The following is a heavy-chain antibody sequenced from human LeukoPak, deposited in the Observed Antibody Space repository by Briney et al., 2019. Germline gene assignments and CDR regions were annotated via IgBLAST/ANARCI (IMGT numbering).Heavy chain of an antibody. CDR2: ISSSSSYI. D-gene: IGHD3-22*01. CDR1: GFTFSSYS. V-gene: IGHV3-21*01. Sequence: GGSLRLSCAASGFTFSSYSMNWVRQAPGKGLEWVSSISSSSSYIYYADSVKGRFTISRDNAKNSLYLQMNSLRAEDTAVYYCARSTCYYDRFDPWGQGTLVTVSS. J-gene: IGHJ5*02. CDR3: ARSTCYYDRFDP.